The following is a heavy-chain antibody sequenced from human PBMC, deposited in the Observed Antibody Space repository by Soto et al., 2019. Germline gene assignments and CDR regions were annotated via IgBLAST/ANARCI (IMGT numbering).Heavy chain of an antibody. CDR3: AHRRVDTAMVTFDY. CDR2: IYWDDDK. D-gene: IGHD5-18*01. J-gene: IGHJ4*02. Sequence: QITLKESGPTLVKPTQTLTLTCTFSGFSLSTSGVGVGWIRQPPGKALEWLALIYWDDDKRYSPSLKNRLTITKDTSKHQVVLTMTNMDPVDTATYYCAHRRVDTAMVTFDYWGQGTLVTVSS. V-gene: IGHV2-5*02. CDR1: GFSLSTSGVG.